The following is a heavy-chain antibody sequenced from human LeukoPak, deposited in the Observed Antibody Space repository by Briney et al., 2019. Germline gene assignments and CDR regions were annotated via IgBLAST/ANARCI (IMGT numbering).Heavy chain of an antibody. V-gene: IGHV4-34*01. CDR2: INHSGST. CDR3: AKGPDDRSGYYGGDFDY. Sequence: SETLSLTCAVYGGSFSGYYWSWIRQPTGKGLEWIGEINHSGSTNYNPSLKSRVTISVDTSKNQFSLKLSSVTAADTAVYYCAKGPDDRSGYYGGDFDYWGQGTLVTVSS. J-gene: IGHJ4*02. CDR1: GGSFSGYY. D-gene: IGHD3-22*01.